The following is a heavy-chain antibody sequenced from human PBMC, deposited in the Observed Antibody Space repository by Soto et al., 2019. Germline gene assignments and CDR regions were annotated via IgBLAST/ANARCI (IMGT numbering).Heavy chain of an antibody. CDR1: GGSVSSGSY. CDR2: FYSSGST. J-gene: IGHJ3*02. CDR3: ARTNDFWSGTLRHDAFDI. D-gene: IGHD3-3*01. V-gene: IGHV4-61*01. Sequence: QVQLQESGPGLVKPSETLSLTCAVSGGSVSSGSYWSWIRQPPGKGLEWIGSFYSSGSTSYNPSLESRVTISVDTSKNQFSLKLSSVTAADTAVYYCARTNDFWSGTLRHDAFDIWGQGTTVTVSS.